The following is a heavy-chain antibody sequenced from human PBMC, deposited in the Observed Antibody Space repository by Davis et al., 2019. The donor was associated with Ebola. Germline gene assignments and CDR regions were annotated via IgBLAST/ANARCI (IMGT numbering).Heavy chain of an antibody. CDR1: GYTFTDYL. CDR3: ASGEFVDF. Sequence: ASVKVSCKASGYTFTDYLMHWVRQAPGQGLEWMGLINPSIGNTSLAQKFQGRVTLTRDTSTSTVHMDLSSLKSDDTAIYYCASGEFVDFWGQGTLLTVSS. V-gene: IGHV1-46*01. D-gene: IGHD7-27*01. CDR2: INPSIGNT. J-gene: IGHJ4*02.